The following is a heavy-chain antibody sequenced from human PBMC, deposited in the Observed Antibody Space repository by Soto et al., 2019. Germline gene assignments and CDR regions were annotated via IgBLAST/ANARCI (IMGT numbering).Heavy chain of an antibody. Sequence: EVQLVESGGGLVQPGGSLRLSCAASGFTFSSYSMNWVRQAPGKGLEWVSYISSSSSTIYYADSVKGRFTISRDNAKNSLYLQMNSLRDEDTAVYYCAGENAAAANGDDAFDIWGQGTMVTVSS. V-gene: IGHV3-48*02. CDR1: GFTFSSYS. CDR2: ISSSSSTI. D-gene: IGHD6-13*01. CDR3: AGENAAAANGDDAFDI. J-gene: IGHJ3*02.